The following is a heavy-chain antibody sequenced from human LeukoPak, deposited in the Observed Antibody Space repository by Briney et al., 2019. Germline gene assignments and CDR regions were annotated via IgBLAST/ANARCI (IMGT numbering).Heavy chain of an antibody. V-gene: IGHV3-74*01. J-gene: IGHJ4*02. CDR3: VRDVWGDSDSFFDS. D-gene: IGHD3-22*01. Sequence: TGGSLRLSCAAAGFTFSSYWMHWVRQAPGKGLQWVARIDSDGRSRTSPSYAETVKGRFTISRDNAQNTLYLQMNSLRAEDTAVYYCVRDVWGDSDSFFDSWGQGTPVTVSS. CDR1: GFTFSSYW. CDR2: IDSDGRSRTSP.